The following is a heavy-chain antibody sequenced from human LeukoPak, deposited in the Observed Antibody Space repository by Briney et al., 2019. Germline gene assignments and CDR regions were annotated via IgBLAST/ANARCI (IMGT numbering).Heavy chain of an antibody. CDR2: IRYDGSNK. CDR1: GFTFSSYG. Sequence: GGSLRLSCAASGFTFSSYGMHWVRQAPGKGLEWVAFIRYDGSNKYYADSVKGRFTISRDNSKNTLYLQMNSLRAEDTAVYYCAKGGPSITIFGVVIIPPDYWGQGTLVTVSS. D-gene: IGHD3-3*01. J-gene: IGHJ4*02. V-gene: IGHV3-30*02. CDR3: AKGGPSITIFGVVIIPPDY.